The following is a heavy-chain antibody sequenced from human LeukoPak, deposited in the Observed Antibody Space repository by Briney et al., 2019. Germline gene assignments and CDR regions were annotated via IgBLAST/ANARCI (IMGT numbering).Heavy chain of an antibody. V-gene: IGHV3-21*01. CDR2: ISSSSSYI. D-gene: IGHD2-15*01. Sequence: GGSLRLSCAASGFTFSSYSMNWVRQAPGKGLEWVSSISSSSSYIYYAASVKGRFTISRDNAKNSLYLQMNSLRAEDTAVYYCARDKGHIVVVVAAIDAFDIWGQGTMVTVSS. CDR3: ARDKGHIVVVVAAIDAFDI. J-gene: IGHJ3*02. CDR1: GFTFSSYS.